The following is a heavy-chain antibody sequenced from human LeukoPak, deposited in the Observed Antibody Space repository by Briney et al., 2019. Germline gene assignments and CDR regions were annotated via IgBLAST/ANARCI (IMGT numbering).Heavy chain of an antibody. V-gene: IGHV3-7*01. D-gene: IGHD6-13*01. J-gene: IGHJ1*01. CDR1: GFTFSSYW. CDR2: IKQDGSEK. CDR3: ARDPSSWYGNAPAEYFQH. Sequence: GGSLRLSCAASGFTFSSYWMSWVRQAPGKGLEWVANIKQDGSEKYYVDSVKGRFTISRDNAKNSLYLQMNSLRAEDTAVYYCARDPSSWYGNAPAEYFQHWGQGTLVTVSS.